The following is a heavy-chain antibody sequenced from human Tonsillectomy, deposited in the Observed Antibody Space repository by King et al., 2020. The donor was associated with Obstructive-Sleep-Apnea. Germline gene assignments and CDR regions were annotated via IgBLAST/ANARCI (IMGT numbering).Heavy chain of an antibody. Sequence: QLVQSGAEVKKPGASLTVSCKAVVYTFTAYYIHILRQAPGKGLEWVAWINPKTGYTKIAQNFQERASGTSDTSINTAYMELKNLKSDDTAVFYCARGVWGSSANYDAFDVWGQGTAVTVSS. J-gene: IGHJ3*01. CDR3: ARGVWGSSANYDAFDV. CDR1: VYTFTAYY. CDR2: INPKTGYT. V-gene: IGHV1-2*02. D-gene: IGHD3-16*01.